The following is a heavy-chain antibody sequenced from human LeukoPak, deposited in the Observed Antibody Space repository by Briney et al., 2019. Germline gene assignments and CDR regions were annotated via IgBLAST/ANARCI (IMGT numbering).Heavy chain of an antibody. V-gene: IGHV1-58*01. CDR2: IVVGSGNT. J-gene: IGHJ4*02. CDR3: AAVHTYYYDSSGYLSDY. D-gene: IGHD3-22*01. Sequence: SVKVSCKASGFTFTSSAVQWVRQARGQRLEWIGWIVVGSGNTNYAQKFQERVTITRDVSTSTAYLELSSLRSEDTAVYYCAAVHTYYYDSSGYLSDYWGQGTLVTVSS. CDR1: GFTFTSSA.